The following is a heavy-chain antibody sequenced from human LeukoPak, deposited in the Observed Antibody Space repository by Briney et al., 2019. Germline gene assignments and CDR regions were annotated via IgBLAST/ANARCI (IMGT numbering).Heavy chain of an antibody. CDR3: AREQVATILYYYGMDV. CDR1: GYTFSNYA. V-gene: IGHV7-4-1*02. Sequence: GASVKVSCKASGYTFSNYALYWVRQAPGQGFEWMGWLNTNTGNPTYAQGFTGRFVFSLDTSVSTAYLQISSLKAEDTAVYYCAREQVATILYYYGMDVWGQGTTVTVSS. CDR2: LNTNTGNP. J-gene: IGHJ6*02. D-gene: IGHD5-12*01.